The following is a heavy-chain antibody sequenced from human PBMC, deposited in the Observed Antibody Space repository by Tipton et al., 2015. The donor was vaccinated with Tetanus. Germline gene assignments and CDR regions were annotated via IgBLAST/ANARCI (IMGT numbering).Heavy chain of an antibody. D-gene: IGHD4-17*01. CDR2: INYYGTT. CDR1: RGSISSDIYN. Sequence: TLSLTCTVSRGSISSDIYNWGWIRQPPGRGLQWIGNINYYGTTYYSPSLESRVTMSVDPPKKQFSLKLSSVTAADTAVYYCAGVLRGTVNYFDYWGQGTLVTVSS. J-gene: IGHJ4*02. V-gene: IGHV4-39*07. CDR3: AGVLRGTVNYFDY.